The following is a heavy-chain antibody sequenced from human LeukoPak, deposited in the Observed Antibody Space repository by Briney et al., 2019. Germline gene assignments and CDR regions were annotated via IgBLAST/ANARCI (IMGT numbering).Heavy chain of an antibody. V-gene: IGHV3-21*01. CDR1: GFTLSSYS. CDR2: ISSSSSYI. Sequence: PGGSLRLSCAASGFTLSSYSMHWVRQAPWKGLEWVSSISSSSSYIYYADSVKGRFTISRDNAKNSVHLQMNSLRAEDTAVYYCARDQGGSGGNWGQGTLVTVSS. CDR3: ARDQGGSGGN. J-gene: IGHJ4*02. D-gene: IGHD3-10*01.